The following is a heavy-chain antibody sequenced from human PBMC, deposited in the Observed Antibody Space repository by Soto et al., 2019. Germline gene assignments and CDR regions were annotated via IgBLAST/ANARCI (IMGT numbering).Heavy chain of an antibody. J-gene: IGHJ3*02. CDR1: GFTFDDYA. CDR2: ISWNSGSI. Sequence: GGSLRLSCAASGFTFDDYAMHWVRQAPGKGLEWVSGISWNSGSIGYADSVKGRFTISRDNAKNSLYLQMNSLRAEDTALYYCAKDIEWGYYGGNSDAFDIWGQGTMVTVSS. CDR3: AKDIEWGYYGGNSDAFDI. V-gene: IGHV3-9*01. D-gene: IGHD4-17*01.